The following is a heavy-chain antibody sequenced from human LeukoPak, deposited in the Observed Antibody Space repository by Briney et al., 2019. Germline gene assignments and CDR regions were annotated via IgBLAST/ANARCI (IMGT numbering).Heavy chain of an antibody. J-gene: IGHJ4*02. V-gene: IGHV4-4*02. Sequence: SETLSLTCAVSGGSISSSNWWSWVRQPPGKGLEWIGEIYHSGSTNYNPSLKSRVTISVDTSKNQFSLKLSSVTAADTAVYYCARWGIVGATGEDYWGQGTLVTVSS. CDR2: IYHSGST. CDR3: ARWGIVGATGEDY. CDR1: GGSISSSNW. D-gene: IGHD1-26*01.